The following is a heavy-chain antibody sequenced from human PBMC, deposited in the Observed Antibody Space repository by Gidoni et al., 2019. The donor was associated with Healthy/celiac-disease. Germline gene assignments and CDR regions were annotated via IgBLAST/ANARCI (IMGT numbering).Heavy chain of an antibody. D-gene: IGHD6-13*01. J-gene: IGHJ4*02. Sequence: YNPSLKSRVTISVDTSKNQFSLKLSSVTAADTAVYYCAFSGTPVAIDYWGQGTLVTVSS. CDR3: AFSGTPVAIDY. V-gene: IGHV4-59*01.